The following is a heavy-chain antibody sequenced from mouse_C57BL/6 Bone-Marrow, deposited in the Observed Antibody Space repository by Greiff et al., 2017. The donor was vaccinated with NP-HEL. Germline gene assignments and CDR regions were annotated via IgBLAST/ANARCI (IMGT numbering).Heavy chain of an antibody. V-gene: IGHV5-16*01. D-gene: IGHD1-1*01. CDR3: AREGSSRYYAMDY. CDR2: INYDGSST. CDR1: GFTFSDYY. Sequence: EVKVVESEGGLVQPGSSMKLSCTASGFTFSDYYMAWVRQVPEKGLEWVANINYDGSSTYYLDSLKSRFIISRDNAKNILYLQMSSLKSEDTATYYCAREGSSRYYAMDYWGQGTSVTVSS. J-gene: IGHJ4*01.